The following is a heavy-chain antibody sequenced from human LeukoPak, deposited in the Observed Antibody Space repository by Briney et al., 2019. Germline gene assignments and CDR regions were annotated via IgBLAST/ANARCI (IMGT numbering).Heavy chain of an antibody. CDR2: IDGSGGRP. J-gene: IGHJ4*02. D-gene: IGHD3-3*01. V-gene: IGHV3-23*01. CDR3: ARGKDHDFWNPFDH. CDR1: GFTLSKCA. Sequence: PGGSLRLSCAASGFTLSKCAMNWVRQAPGKGLEWVSGIDGSGGRPPSADSVKGRFTISRDIPKNTLYLQMDSLRAEDTAAYYCARGKDHDFWNPFDHWGQGTLVTVSS.